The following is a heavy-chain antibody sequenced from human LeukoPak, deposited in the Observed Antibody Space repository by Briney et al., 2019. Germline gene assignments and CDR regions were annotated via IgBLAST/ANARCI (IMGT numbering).Heavy chain of an antibody. CDR3: AREVVTRDHNYGLDV. CDR2: IYYSGST. D-gene: IGHD2-21*02. Sequence: LGAPSPPRPVSGGSLSSFFWSWVPPPPREGPGWVWHIYYSGSTNYNPSLKSRVTISVDMSKNQFSLKVSSVTAADTAVYYCAREVVTRDHNYGLDVWGQGTTVTVSS. CDR1: GGSLSSFF. V-gene: IGHV4-59*01. J-gene: IGHJ6*02.